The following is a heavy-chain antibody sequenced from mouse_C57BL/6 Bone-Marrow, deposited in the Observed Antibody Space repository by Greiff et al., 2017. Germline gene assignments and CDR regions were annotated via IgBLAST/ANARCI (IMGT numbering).Heavy chain of an antibody. J-gene: IGHJ2*01. Sequence: EVQLQQSGAELVKPGASVKLSCPASGFNIKDYYIHWVKQRTEQGLEWIGRIDPEDGETKYAPKFQDKATITADTSSNTAYLQLSSLTSDDTAVYYCTRSLIYYGTNYWGQGTTLTVSS. CDR2: IDPEDGET. V-gene: IGHV14-2*01. CDR3: TRSLIYYGTNY. D-gene: IGHD1-1*01. CDR1: GFNIKDYY.